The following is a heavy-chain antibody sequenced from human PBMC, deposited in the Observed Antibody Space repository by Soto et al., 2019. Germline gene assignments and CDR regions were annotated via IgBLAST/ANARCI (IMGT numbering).Heavy chain of an antibody. Sequence: QLQLQESGSRLVRPSQTLPLTCAVSGGSISNGVYSWSWLRQPPGKGLGWIGFISHSGNTYYNPSLRSRVIISIDKSRNHFSLGLKSVTAADTAVYYCARTSYDILTGRLDAFDVWGQGTMVTVSS. V-gene: IGHV4-30-2*01. CDR3: ARTSYDILTGRLDAFDV. CDR2: ISHSGNT. D-gene: IGHD3-9*01. CDR1: GGSISNGVYS. J-gene: IGHJ3*01.